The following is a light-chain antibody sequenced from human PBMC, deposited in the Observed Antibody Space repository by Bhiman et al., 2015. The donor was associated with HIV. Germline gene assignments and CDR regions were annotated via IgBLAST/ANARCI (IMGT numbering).Light chain of an antibody. CDR3: AAWDDSLNVWV. J-gene: IGLJ3*02. Sequence: SYELTQPPSVSVSPGQTASITCTGHRLEDKYTCWYQQRPGQSPLLIIYQNGERPSGVPDRFSGSKSGTSASLVISGLQSEDEADYYCAAWDDSLNVWVFGGGTKLTVL. CDR1: RLEDKY. V-gene: IGLV3-1*01. CDR2: QNG.